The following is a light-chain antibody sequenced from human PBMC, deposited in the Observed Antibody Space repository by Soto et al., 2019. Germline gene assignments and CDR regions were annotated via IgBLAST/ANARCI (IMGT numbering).Light chain of an antibody. CDR2: GAS. CDR3: QQYGDSPTWT. Sequence: IVSPQSQATPTFSPGARATLSYRPSQSVSSYLAWYQQKPGQAPRLLIYGASSRATGIPDRFSGSGSGTDFTLTISRLEPEDFAVYYCQQYGDSPTWTFGQGTKVDIK. V-gene: IGKV3-20*01. CDR1: QSVSSY. J-gene: IGKJ1*01.